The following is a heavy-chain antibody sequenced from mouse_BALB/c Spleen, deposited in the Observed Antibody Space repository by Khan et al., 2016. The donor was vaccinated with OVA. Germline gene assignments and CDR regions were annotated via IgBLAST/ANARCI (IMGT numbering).Heavy chain of an antibody. CDR1: GYTFTSYT. D-gene: IGHD2-14*01. CDR2: INPSNGYT. CDR3: VRDGAYHRNDGWFAY. J-gene: IGHJ3*01. Sequence: QVQLKQSGAELARPGASVKMSCKASGYTFTSYTIHWIKVRPGQGLEWIGFINPSNGYTNYNQKFKDKATLTADKSSTTVHMQLSSLTSDGSAVYNCVRDGAYHRNDGWFAYWGQGTLVTVSA. V-gene: IGHV1-4*01.